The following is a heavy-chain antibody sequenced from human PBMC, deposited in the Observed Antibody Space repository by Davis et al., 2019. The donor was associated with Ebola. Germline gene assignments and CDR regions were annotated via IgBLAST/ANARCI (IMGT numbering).Heavy chain of an antibody. Sequence: SETLSLTCAVYGGSFSGYYWSWIRQPPGKGLEWIGEINHSGSTNYNPSLKSRVTISVDTSKNQFSLKLSSVTAADTAVYYCARDRPAVVVPAAISYYYYGMDVWGQGTTVTVSS. J-gene: IGHJ6*02. D-gene: IGHD2-2*01. CDR2: INHSGST. V-gene: IGHV4-34*01. CDR1: GGSFSGYY. CDR3: ARDRPAVVVPAAISYYYYGMDV.